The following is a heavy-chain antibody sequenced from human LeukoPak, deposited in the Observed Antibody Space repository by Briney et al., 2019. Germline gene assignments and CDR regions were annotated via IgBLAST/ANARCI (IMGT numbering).Heavy chain of an antibody. Sequence: PSETLSLTCTVSGGSISSYYWSWIRQPAGKGLEWIGRIYTSGSTNYNPSLKSRVTMSVDASKNQFSLKLSSVTAADTAVYYCAGGSPWYYDFWSGYRPDYMDVWGKGTTVTVSS. J-gene: IGHJ6*03. D-gene: IGHD3-3*01. CDR2: IYTSGST. V-gene: IGHV4-4*07. CDR1: GGSISSYY. CDR3: AGGSPWYYDFWSGYRPDYMDV.